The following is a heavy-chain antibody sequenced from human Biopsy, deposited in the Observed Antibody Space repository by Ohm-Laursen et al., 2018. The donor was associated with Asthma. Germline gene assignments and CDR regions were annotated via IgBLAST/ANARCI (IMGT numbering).Heavy chain of an antibody. CDR2: IMPIFGTP. CDR1: GGTFSSDA. J-gene: IGHJ4*02. CDR3: ARSYCGGDCYSPFDY. D-gene: IGHD2-21*01. Sequence: ASVKVSCKASGGTFSSDAISWVRQAPGQGLEWMGGIMPIFGTPNYAQKFQHRLTITADDSTTTVYMELSSLKLEDTAVYFCARSYCGGDCYSPFDYWGRGSLVTVSS. V-gene: IGHV1-69*13.